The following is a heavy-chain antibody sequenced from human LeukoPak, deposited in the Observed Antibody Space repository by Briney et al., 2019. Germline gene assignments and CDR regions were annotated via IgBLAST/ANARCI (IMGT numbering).Heavy chain of an antibody. J-gene: IGHJ3*02. CDR2: IHSSGST. V-gene: IGHV4-59*12. Sequence: KTSETLSLTCTVSGGSISNYYWGWIRQPPGKGLEWVGYIHSSGSTNYNPSLKSRVTISEDTSKNQFSLTLSSVTAADTAVYFCARDTTWPLYAFDIWGQGTMVTVSS. CDR1: GGSISNYY. D-gene: IGHD1-1*01. CDR3: ARDTTWPLYAFDI.